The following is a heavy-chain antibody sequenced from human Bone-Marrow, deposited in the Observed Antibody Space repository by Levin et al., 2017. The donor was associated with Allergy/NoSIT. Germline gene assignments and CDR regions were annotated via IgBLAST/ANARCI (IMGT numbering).Heavy chain of an antibody. Sequence: SCAASGFTFSDSWMGWVRQAPGKGLEWVANINKDGSTTYYVNSVKGRFTVSRDNAETSLYLQMNSLRAEDTAVYYCARHGDWNFDFWGQGTLVTVSS. V-gene: IGHV3-7*01. CDR1: GFTFSDSW. D-gene: IGHD1-1*01. J-gene: IGHJ4*02. CDR3: ARHGDWNFDF. CDR2: INKDGSTT.